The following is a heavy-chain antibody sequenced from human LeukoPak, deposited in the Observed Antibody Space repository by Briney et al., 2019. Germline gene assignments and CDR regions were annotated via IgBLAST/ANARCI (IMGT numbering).Heavy chain of an antibody. CDR1: GGSISSGAYY. J-gene: IGHJ3*02. CDR2: IYHSGGT. Sequence: SETLSLTCTVSGGSISSGAYYWSWIRQPPGRGLEWIGYIYHSGGTYYNPSLKSRVTISVDRSKNQFSLKVSSVTAADTAVYYCARDAYQWLADAFDIWGQGIMVTVSS. CDR3: ARDAYQWLADAFDI. V-gene: IGHV4-30-2*01. D-gene: IGHD6-19*01.